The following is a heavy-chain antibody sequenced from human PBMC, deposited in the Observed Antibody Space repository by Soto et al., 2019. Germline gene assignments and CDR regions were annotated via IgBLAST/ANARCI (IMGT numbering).Heavy chain of an antibody. CDR2: ISGSGGST. V-gene: IGHV3-23*01. Sequence: GGSLRLSCAASGFTFSSYAMSWVRQAPGKGLEWVSAISGSGGSTYYADSVKGRFTISRDNSKNTLYLQMNSLRAEDTAVYYCAKPIRITIFGVVIIDRWGYAFDIWGQGTMVTVS. CDR3: AKPIRITIFGVVIIDRWGYAFDI. J-gene: IGHJ3*02. CDR1: GFTFSSYA. D-gene: IGHD3-3*01.